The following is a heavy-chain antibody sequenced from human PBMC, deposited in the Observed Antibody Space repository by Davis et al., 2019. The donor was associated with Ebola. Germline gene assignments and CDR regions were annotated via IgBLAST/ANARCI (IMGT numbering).Heavy chain of an antibody. CDR1: GGSFSGYY. CDR3: ARTRLGQSAAGN. D-gene: IGHD6-13*01. J-gene: IGHJ4*02. Sequence: MPSETLSLTCAVYGGSFSGYYWSWIRPPPGKGLEWIGALNHSGSTTYNPSLKTRVTISVDTSKNQFSLKLSSVTAADTAVYYCARTRLGQSAAGNWGQGTLVTVSS. V-gene: IGHV4-34*01. CDR2: LNHSGST.